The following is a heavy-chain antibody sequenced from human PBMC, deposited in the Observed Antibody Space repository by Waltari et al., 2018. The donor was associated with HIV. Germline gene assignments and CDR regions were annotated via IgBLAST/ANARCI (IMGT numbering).Heavy chain of an antibody. J-gene: IGHJ4*02. CDR3: ARLKYSSGFFDS. Sequence: QVHLVESGGRLVNPGGSLRLSCATSGFTFSDHYMTWIRQAPGKGLEWVSHIRSETDTRYYANSVRGRFTISRDNANNSLYLQMDRLRGEDTAVYYCARLKYSSGFFDSWGQGTLVTVSS. V-gene: IGHV3-11*01. D-gene: IGHD6-19*01. CDR1: GFTFSDHY. CDR2: IRSETDTR.